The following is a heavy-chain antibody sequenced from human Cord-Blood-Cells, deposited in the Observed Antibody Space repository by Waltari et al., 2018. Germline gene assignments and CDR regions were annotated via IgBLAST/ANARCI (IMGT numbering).Heavy chain of an antibody. J-gene: IGHJ5*02. CDR2: ISYDGSNK. Sequence: QVQLVESGGGVVQPGRSLRLSCAASGFTFSSYAMHWVRQAPGKGREWVAVISYDGSNKYYADCVKGRVTISRDNSKNTLYLQMNSLRAEDTAVYDCSGELLNWFDPWGQGTLVTVSS. CDR1: GFTFSSYA. CDR3: SGELLNWFDP. V-gene: IGHV3-30-3*01. D-gene: IGHD1-26*01.